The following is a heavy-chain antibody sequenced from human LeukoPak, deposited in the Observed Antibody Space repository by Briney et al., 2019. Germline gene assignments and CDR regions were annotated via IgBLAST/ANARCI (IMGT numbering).Heavy chain of an antibody. CDR2: MNPNSGNT. D-gene: IGHD5-12*01. J-gene: IGHJ4*02. CDR3: ARGQRRGRVGVATIYPLDY. CDR1: GYTFTSYD. V-gene: IGHV1-8*01. Sequence: ASVKVSCKASGYTFTSYDINWVRQATGQGLEWMGWMNPNSGNTGYAQKFQGRVTMTRNTSISTAYMELSSLRPEDTAVYYCARGQRRGRVGVATIYPLDYWGQGTLVTVSS.